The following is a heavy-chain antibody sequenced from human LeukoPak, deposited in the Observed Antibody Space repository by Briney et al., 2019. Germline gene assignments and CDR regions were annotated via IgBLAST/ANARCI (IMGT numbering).Heavy chain of an antibody. Sequence: GESLNISCKGSGYSFTNYLIAWVRELPGRGLEWMGIIFPGDSTTQHSPSFQGQVTISADKSINTAYLQWSSLTASDTAIYYCARLADYCDNNGYYRNYNWFVPWGQGTLVTVSS. CDR3: ARLADYCDNNGYYRNYNWFVP. J-gene: IGHJ5*02. V-gene: IGHV5-51*01. CDR2: IFPGDSTT. CDR1: GYSFTNYL. D-gene: IGHD3-22*01.